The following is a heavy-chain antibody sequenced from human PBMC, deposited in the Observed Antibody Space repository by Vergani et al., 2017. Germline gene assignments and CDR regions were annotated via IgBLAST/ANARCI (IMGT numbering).Heavy chain of an antibody. V-gene: IGHV5-51*01. CDR2: IYPGDSDT. Sequence: EVQLVQSGAEVKKPGESLKISCKGSGYSFTSYWIGWVRQMPWKGLEWMGIIYPGDSDTRYSPSFQGQVTISADKSISTAYLQWSSLKASDTAMYYCARCLLGYCSGGSCYSNYYYYGMDVWGQGTTVTVSS. D-gene: IGHD2-15*01. CDR3: ARCLLGYCSGGSCYSNYYYYGMDV. J-gene: IGHJ6*02. CDR1: GYSFTSYW.